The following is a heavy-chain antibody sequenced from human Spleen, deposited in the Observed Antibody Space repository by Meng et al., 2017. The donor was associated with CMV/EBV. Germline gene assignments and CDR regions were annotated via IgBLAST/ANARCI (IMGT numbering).Heavy chain of an antibody. Sequence: SRGTFNSYAVSWVRQAPGQGLEWMGGIIPIFGTTKYAQKFQGRVTISTDESTTTTYMELSTLRSDDTAVYYCARPRGVDFWSGFDYWGQGTLVTVSS. V-gene: IGHV1-69*05. CDR3: ARPRGVDFWSGFDY. J-gene: IGHJ4*02. CDR2: IIPIFGTT. CDR1: RGTFNSYA. D-gene: IGHD3-3*01.